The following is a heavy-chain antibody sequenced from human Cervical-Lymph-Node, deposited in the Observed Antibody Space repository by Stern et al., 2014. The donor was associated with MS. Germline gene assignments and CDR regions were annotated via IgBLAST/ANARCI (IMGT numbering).Heavy chain of an antibody. D-gene: IGHD4-17*01. CDR2: INSDGNIT. V-gene: IGHV3-74*01. J-gene: IGHJ6*02. Sequence: EEQLVESGGGLVQPGGSLRLSCVASGFTLRRFWMHWVRQAPGKGLVWVSRINSDGNITNYADSVKGRFTISRDNAKNTLYLQMNSLRADDTAVYYCTTLPFTVTTASYTYGMDVWGQGTTVTVSS. CDR3: TTLPFTVTTASYTYGMDV. CDR1: GFTLRRFW.